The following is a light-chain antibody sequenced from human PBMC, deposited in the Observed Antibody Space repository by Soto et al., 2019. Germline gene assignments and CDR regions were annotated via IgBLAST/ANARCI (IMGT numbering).Light chain of an antibody. CDR3: QQYENLPT. Sequence: DIQMAPSPFTLSASIGDRVTISCRASQNIGRWLAWYQQKPGTAPNLLIYHASNLRGGVPSRFSGGGSGTEFTLTISSLQPEDIATYYCQQYENLPTFGQGTRLEIK. CDR1: QNIGRW. V-gene: IGKV1-5*01. J-gene: IGKJ5*01. CDR2: HAS.